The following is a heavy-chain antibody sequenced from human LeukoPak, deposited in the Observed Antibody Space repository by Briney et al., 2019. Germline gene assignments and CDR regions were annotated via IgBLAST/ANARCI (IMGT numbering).Heavy chain of an antibody. CDR3: ARDRDIVVVTGYYYYMDV. V-gene: IGHV4-39*07. Sequence: SETLSLTCTVSGGSISSSSYYWGWIRQPPGKGLEWIGSIYYSGSTYYNPSLKSRVTISVDTSKNQFSLKLSSVTAADTAVYYCARDRDIVVVTGYYYYMDVWGKGTTVTVSS. D-gene: IGHD2-21*02. CDR2: IYYSGST. J-gene: IGHJ6*03. CDR1: GGSISSSSYY.